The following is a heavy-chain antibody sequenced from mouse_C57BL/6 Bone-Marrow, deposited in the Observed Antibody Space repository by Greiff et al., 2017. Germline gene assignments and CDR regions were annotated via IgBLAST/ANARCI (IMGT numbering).Heavy chain of an antibody. CDR1: GFTFSDYY. J-gene: IGHJ1*03. CDR2: INYDGSST. Sequence: DVKLVESEGGLVQPGSSMKLSCTASGFTFSDYYMAWVRQVPEKGLEWVANINYDGSSTYYLDSLKSRFIISRDNAKNILYLQMSSLKSEDTATYYCARGPRITTVLVRNWYFDVWGTGTTVTVSS. V-gene: IGHV5-16*01. CDR3: ARGPRITTVLVRNWYFDV. D-gene: IGHD1-1*01.